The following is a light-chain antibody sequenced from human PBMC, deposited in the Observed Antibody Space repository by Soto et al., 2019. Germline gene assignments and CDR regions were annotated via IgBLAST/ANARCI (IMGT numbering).Light chain of an antibody. Sequence: EIVLSRSPNPLSLSPGERASLSWRASQSVSSYLAWYQQKPGQAPRLLIYAASSRATGIPDRFSGSGSGTDLSLTISRLEAEDFAVYYCQQYGSSPRTFGQGTKVDIK. J-gene: IGKJ1*01. CDR2: AAS. CDR1: QSVSSY. V-gene: IGKV3-20*01. CDR3: QQYGSSPRT.